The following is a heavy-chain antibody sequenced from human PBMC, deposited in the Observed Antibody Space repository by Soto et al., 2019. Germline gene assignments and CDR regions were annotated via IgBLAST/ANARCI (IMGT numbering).Heavy chain of an antibody. CDR2: INAGNGNT. CDR1: GYTFTSYA. Sequence: ASVKVSCKASGYTFTSYAMHWVRQAPGQRLEWMGWINAGNGNTKYSQKFQGRVTITRDTSASTAYMELSSLRSEDTAVYYSASTYYNPSLKSRVTISVDTSKNQFSLKLSSVTAADTAVYYCARSGGDCYSLCLGLGPYYYYYGMDVWGQGTTVTVSS. V-gene: IGHV1-3*01. D-gene: IGHD3-22*01. CDR3: ASTYYNPSLKSRVTISVDTSKNQFSLKLSSVTAADTAVYYCARSGGDCYSLCLGLGPYYYYYGMDV. J-gene: IGHJ6*02.